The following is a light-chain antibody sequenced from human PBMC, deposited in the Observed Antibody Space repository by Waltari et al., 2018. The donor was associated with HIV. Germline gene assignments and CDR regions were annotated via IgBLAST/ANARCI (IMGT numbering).Light chain of an antibody. Sequence: DIQMTQSPSTLSASVGDRVTITCRASQNIGKFLNWYQQKPGTAPKLRIQTTSTLQSGVPSRFSASGSGTEFTFNITSLQPEDFAVYFCQQSYSSPTFGPGTTVDVK. CDR3: QQSYSSPT. J-gene: IGKJ3*01. V-gene: IGKV1-39*01. CDR2: TTS. CDR1: QNIGKF.